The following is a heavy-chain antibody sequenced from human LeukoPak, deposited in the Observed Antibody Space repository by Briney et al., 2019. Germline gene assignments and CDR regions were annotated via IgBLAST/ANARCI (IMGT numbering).Heavy chain of an antibody. V-gene: IGHV3-48*02. D-gene: IGHD6-19*01. CDR2: ISSGSSSI. J-gene: IGHJ5*02. CDR1: GFTFSSYS. CDR3: ARVVAGIDWFDP. Sequence: GGSLRLSCAASGFTFSSYSMNWGRQAPGKGLEWVSYISSGSSSIYYADSVKGRFTISRDNAKNSLYLQLNSLRDEDTAVYYCARVVAGIDWFDPWGQGTLVTVSS.